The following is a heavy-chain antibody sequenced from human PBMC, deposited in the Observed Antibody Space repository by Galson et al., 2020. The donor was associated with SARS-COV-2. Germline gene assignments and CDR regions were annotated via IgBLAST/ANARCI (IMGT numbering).Heavy chain of an antibody. V-gene: IGHV4-59*01. CDR1: GGPISNYS. CDR2: IYYSGST. D-gene: IGHD1-20*01. CDR3: ARARYNWIAPQLGEYYDAYYSDV. J-gene: IGHJ6*03. Sequence: SETLSLTCTVSGGPISNYSWSWIRQPPGKGLEWIGFIYYSGSTNYNPSLKSRATISVDTSKNQFSLKLTSVTAADTAVYYCARARYNWIAPQLGEYYDAYYSDVWGKGTTVTVAS.